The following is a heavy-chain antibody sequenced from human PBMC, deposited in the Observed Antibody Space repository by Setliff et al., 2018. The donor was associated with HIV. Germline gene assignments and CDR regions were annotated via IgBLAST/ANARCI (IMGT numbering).Heavy chain of an antibody. CDR2: IYTSGIT. D-gene: IGHD3-10*01. Sequence: SETLSLTCTVSGDSISSYYWSWIRQPPGEGLEWIGYIYTSGITDYNPSLKSRVTISGDTSKNQFSLKLSSVTAADTAVYHCARDRRGYYYGSGSCYMDVWGTGTTVTVSS. CDR1: GDSISSYY. CDR3: ARDRRGYYYGSGSCYMDV. J-gene: IGHJ6*03. V-gene: IGHV4-4*08.